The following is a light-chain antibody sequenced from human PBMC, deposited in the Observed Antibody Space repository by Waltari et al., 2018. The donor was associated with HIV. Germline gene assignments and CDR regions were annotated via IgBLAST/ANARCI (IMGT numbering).Light chain of an antibody. J-gene: IGLJ1*01. CDR1: SSDVGNYNV. Sequence: QSALTQPASVSGSPGQSTTISCTGTSSDVGNYNVFSWYQQHPGKAPKLMIYEVSKQPSVVFNPFSGSKSGNTASLTISGLQAEDEADYYCCSYAGSSTHVFGTGTKVTVL. CDR2: EVS. V-gene: IGLV2-23*02. CDR3: CSYAGSSTHV.